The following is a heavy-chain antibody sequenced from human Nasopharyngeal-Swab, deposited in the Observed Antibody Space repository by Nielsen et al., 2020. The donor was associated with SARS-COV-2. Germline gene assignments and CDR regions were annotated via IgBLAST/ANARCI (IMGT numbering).Heavy chain of an antibody. Sequence: GESLKISCAASGFTFSSYDMHWVRQATGKGLEWVSAIGTAGDTHYPGSVKGRFTISRENAKNSLYLQMNSLRAGDTAVYYCAKARQAYYYGSGSYHDYWGQGTLVTVSS. CDR2: IGTAGDT. J-gene: IGHJ4*02. V-gene: IGHV3-13*01. CDR1: GFTFSSYD. CDR3: AKARQAYYYGSGSYHDY. D-gene: IGHD3-10*01.